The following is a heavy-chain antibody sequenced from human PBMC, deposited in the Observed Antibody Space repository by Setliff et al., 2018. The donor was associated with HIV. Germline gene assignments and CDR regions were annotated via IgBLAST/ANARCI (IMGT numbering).Heavy chain of an antibody. D-gene: IGHD1-20*01. V-gene: IGHV1-69*05. Sequence: GASVKVSCKASGGTFSSYAISWVRQAPGQGLEWMGGIIPIFGTANYAQKFQGRVTLTRDTSTSTVYMELSSLRTEDTAVYYCVRAEYKSDHYWGQGTLVTAPQ. CDR2: IIPIFGTA. J-gene: IGHJ4*02. CDR1: GGTFSSYA. CDR3: VRAEYKSDHY.